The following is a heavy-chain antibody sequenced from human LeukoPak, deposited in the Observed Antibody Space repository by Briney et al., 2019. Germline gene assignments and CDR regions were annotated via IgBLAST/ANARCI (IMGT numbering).Heavy chain of an antibody. CDR3: ARDIGRYSGYDILYYYYGMDV. CDR1: GGTFSSYA. Sequence: SVKVSCKASGGTFSSYAISWVRQAPGQGLEWMGRIIPILGIANYAQKFQGRVTITADKSTSTAYMELSSLRSEDTAVYYCARDIGRYSGYDILYYYYGMDVWGQGTAVTVSS. CDR2: IIPILGIA. D-gene: IGHD5-12*01. J-gene: IGHJ6*02. V-gene: IGHV1-69*04.